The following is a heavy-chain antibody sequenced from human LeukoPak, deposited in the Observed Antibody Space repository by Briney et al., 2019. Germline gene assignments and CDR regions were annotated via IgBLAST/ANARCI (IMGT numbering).Heavy chain of an antibody. J-gene: IGHJ6*03. Sequence: GSLRLSCAASGFTFSSYAMSWVRQSPGKGLEWIGEINHSGSTNYNPSLKSRVTISVDTSKNQFSLKLSSVTAADTAVYHCARGRTGYQLLPTKKNYDYYYMDVWGKGTTVTVSS. V-gene: IGHV4-34*01. CDR3: ARGRTGYQLLPTKKNYDYYYMDV. CDR1: GFTFSSYA. D-gene: IGHD2-2*01. CDR2: INHSGST.